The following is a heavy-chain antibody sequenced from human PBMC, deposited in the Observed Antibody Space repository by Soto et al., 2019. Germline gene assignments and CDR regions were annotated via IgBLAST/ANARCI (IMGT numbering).Heavy chain of an antibody. V-gene: IGHV4-59*01. J-gene: IGHJ4*02. D-gene: IGHD3-10*01. CDR2: VYYLGST. CDR1: GGSMSEYF. Sequence: SETLSLTCSVSGGSMSEYFWSWIRQSPERGLEWIGYVYYLGSTDYNPSLKSRVTISVDTSKRQFSLGLSSVTAADAAIYYCARDGYDGSGSPYPAYWGPGTQVTVS. CDR3: ARDGYDGSGSPYPAY.